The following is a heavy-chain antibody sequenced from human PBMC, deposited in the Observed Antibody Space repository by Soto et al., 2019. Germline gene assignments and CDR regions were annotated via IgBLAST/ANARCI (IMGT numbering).Heavy chain of an antibody. CDR1: GGSMNSYY. D-gene: IGHD3-10*01. J-gene: IGHJ5*02. CDR2: IYYSGST. Sequence: PSETLSLTCTVSGGSMNSYYGGWIRQPPGKGLEWIGYIYYSGSTIYNPSLKSRVTISVDTSKNQFSLKLSSVTAADTAVYYCARYGSGSSVWFDPWGQGTLVTVSS. CDR3: ARYGSGSSVWFDP. V-gene: IGHV4-59*01.